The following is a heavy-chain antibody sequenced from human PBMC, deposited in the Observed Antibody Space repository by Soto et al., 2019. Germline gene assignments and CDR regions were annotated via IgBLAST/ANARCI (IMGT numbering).Heavy chain of an antibody. CDR1: GFTFSSYG. CDR2: LWYDGSTK. V-gene: IGHV3-33*01. J-gene: IGHJ5*02. D-gene: IGHD6-13*01. Sequence: QVQLVESGGGVVQPGRSLRLSCAASGFTFSSYGMHWVRQAPGKGLEWVAVLWYDGSTKYYADSVKGRFTISRDNSKNTLYLQMTSLRAEDTAVYYCARGYGWFDPWGQGTLVTVSS. CDR3: ARGYGWFDP.